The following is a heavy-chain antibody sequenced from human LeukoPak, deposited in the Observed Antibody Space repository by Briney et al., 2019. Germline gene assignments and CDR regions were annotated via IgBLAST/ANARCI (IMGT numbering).Heavy chain of an antibody. CDR1: GYTFTGCY. CDR3: ARSRVGFDY. D-gene: IGHD1-26*01. Sequence: ASVTVSCKASGYTFTGCYMHWVRQAPGQELEWMGWINPNNGGTNYAQKFQGRVTMTRDTSISTAYMELSRLRSDDTAVYYCARSRVGFDYWGQGTLITVSS. J-gene: IGHJ4*02. V-gene: IGHV1-2*02. CDR2: INPNNGGT.